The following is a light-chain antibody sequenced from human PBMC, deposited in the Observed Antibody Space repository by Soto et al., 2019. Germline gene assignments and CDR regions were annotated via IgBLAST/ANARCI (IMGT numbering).Light chain of an antibody. CDR1: QGIRND. V-gene: IGKV1-6*01. Sequence: AIQMTQSPSSLSASVGDRVTITCRASQGIRNDLGWYQQKPGKAPKLLIYAAPSLQRGVPSRFSGSGSSTHLTLTISSLQPEDFATYYCLQDYNYPHTFGQGTKLEIK. CDR3: LQDYNYPHT. CDR2: AAP. J-gene: IGKJ2*01.